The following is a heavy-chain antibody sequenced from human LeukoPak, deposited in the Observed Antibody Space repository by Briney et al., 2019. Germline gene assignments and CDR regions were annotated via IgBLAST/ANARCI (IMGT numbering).Heavy chain of an antibody. J-gene: IGHJ4*02. D-gene: IGHD6-13*01. CDR3: ARAGSGYTSPSDY. CDR1: GFTLSSYS. Sequence: PGGSLRLSCAVSGFTLSSYSTKWVRQAPGKGLEWGYSISSSSLYIYYGDSEKGRFTISRDNARHSVYLQMNRLRAEDTAVYSFARAGSGYTSPSDYWGQGTLVTVSS. V-gene: IGHV3-21*01. CDR2: ISSSSLYI.